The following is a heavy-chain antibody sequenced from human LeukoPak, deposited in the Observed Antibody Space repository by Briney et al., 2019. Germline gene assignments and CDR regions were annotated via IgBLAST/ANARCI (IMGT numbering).Heavy chain of an antibody. CDR2: ISRTGTTI. J-gene: IGHJ3*02. CDR3: ARLYRSGGSCYSCAFDI. V-gene: IGHV3-48*01. Sequence: QPGGPLRLSCAASGFTFNSYTMNWVRQAPGKGLEWISYISRTGTTIYYADSVKGRFTISRDNAKNSLYLQMNSLRAEDTAVYYCARLYRSGGSCYSCAFDIWGQGTMVTVSS. CDR1: GFTFNSYT. D-gene: IGHD2-15*01.